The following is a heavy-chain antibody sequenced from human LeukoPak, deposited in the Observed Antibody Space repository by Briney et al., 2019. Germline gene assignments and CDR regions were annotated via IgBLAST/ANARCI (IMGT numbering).Heavy chain of an antibody. CDR3: AKNKNRGAVMSFGSIVIPCFDY. Sequence: SGGSLRLSRAASGFTFSNYDMHWVRQAPGKGLEWVAVVSYDGSHKYYGDSVKGRFTISRDNSKNTVYLQVNSLRPEDTAVYYCAKNKNRGAVMSFGSIVIPCFDYWGQGTLVTVSS. J-gene: IGHJ4*02. D-gene: IGHD3-3*01. CDR2: VSYDGSHK. V-gene: IGHV3-30*18. CDR1: GFTFSNYD.